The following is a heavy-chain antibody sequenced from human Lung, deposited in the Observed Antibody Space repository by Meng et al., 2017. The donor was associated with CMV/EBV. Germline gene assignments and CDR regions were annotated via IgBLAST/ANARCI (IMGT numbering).Heavy chain of an antibody. Sequence: SGGAVSSTYHYWTWIRQPPGKGLEWIGYIYHSESSYYNPSLGSRVSMSVDTSKNQFSLKVSSLTAADTAVYYCARATVPHISSIDCWGQGTLVTVSS. CDR1: GGAVSSTYHY. D-gene: IGHD4-17*01. CDR3: ARATVPHISSIDC. J-gene: IGHJ4*02. CDR2: IYHSESS. V-gene: IGHV4-30-4*01.